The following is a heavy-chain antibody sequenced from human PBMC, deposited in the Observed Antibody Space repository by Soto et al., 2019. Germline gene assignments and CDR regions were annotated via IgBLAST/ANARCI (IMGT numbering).Heavy chain of an antibody. J-gene: IGHJ3*02. CDR3: ARPLSPGGGYDAFDI. D-gene: IGHD2-15*01. Sequence: EVQLVQSGAEVKKPGESLKISCKGSGYSFTSYWIGWVRQMPGKGLECMGIIYPGDSDTRYSPSFQGQVTISAEKSISTAYLQWSSLKASDTAMYYCARPLSPGGGYDAFDIWGQGTMVTVSS. V-gene: IGHV5-51*03. CDR2: IYPGDSDT. CDR1: GYSFTSYW.